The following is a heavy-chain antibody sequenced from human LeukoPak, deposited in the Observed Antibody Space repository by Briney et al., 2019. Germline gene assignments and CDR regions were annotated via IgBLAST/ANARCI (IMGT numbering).Heavy chain of an antibody. D-gene: IGHD5-18*01. V-gene: IGHV3-11*01. J-gene: IGHJ6*03. CDR3: ARGSRVRDTAMVNPPYYYYHMDV. Sequence: GGSLRLSCAASGFTFSDYYRSWIRQPPGKGLEWVSYINSSGSTIYYAKSVTGRFTITRDNAKNSLYLQMTSLRAEDTAVYYCARGSRVRDTAMVNPPYYYYHMDVWGTGTTVTVSS. CDR1: GFTFSDYY. CDR2: INSSGSTI.